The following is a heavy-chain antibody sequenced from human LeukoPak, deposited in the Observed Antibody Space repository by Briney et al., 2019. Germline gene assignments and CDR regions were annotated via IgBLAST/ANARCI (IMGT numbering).Heavy chain of an antibody. V-gene: IGHV1-3*01. CDR1: GYTFTSYA. CDR3: ARDGGYFDWLSYYYYYGMDV. J-gene: IGHJ6*02. D-gene: IGHD3-9*01. CDR2: INAGNGNT. Sequence: ASVKVSRKASGYTFTSYAMHWVRQAPGQRLEWMGWINAGNGNTKYSQKFQGRVTITRDTSASTAYMELSSLRSEDTAVYYCARDGGYFDWLSYYYYYGMDVWGQGTTVTVSS.